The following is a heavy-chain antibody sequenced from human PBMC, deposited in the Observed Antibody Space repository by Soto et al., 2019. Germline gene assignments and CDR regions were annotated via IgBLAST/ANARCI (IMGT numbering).Heavy chain of an antibody. CDR2: ISYDGSNK. CDR1: GFTFSSYA. J-gene: IGHJ6*02. CDR3: ARDYDFWSASMDV. V-gene: IGHV3-30-3*01. Sequence: SLSLSCAASGFTFSSYAMHWVRQAPGKGLEWVAVISYDGSNKYYADSVKGRFTISRDNSKNTLYLQMNSLRAEDTAVYYCARDYDFWSASMDVWGQGATVTVSS. D-gene: IGHD3-3*01.